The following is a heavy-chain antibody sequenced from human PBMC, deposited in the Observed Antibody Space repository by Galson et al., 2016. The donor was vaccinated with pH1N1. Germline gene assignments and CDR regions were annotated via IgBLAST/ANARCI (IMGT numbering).Heavy chain of an antibody. Sequence: SLRLSCAASGLTFSSYGMHWVRQAPGKGLEWVSYISSSDTIYYADSVKGRFTISRDNAKNSLYLQMNSLRAEDTAVYYCARDLGSLELMDLTFDYWGQGTLVTVSS. V-gene: IGHV3-48*04. CDR1: GLTFSSYG. J-gene: IGHJ4*02. CDR2: ISSSDTI. D-gene: IGHD1-7*01. CDR3: ARDLGSLELMDLTFDY.